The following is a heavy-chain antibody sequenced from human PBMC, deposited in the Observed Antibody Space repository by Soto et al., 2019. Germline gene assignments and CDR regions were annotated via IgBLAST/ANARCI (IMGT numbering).Heavy chain of an antibody. J-gene: IGHJ6*02. CDR1: GDSVSRGSHS. V-gene: IGHV4-61*01. D-gene: IGHD3-9*01. Sequence: SETLCLTCSVAGDSVSRGSHSWTWTRQPPGKGLASLGYIYYTGSTNYNPSLKSRVTISVDTSKNQLSLMLTSVTAADTAVYYCARTSTRYGYGDVWGHGTMVTVSS. CDR2: IYYTGST. CDR3: ARTSTRYGYGDV.